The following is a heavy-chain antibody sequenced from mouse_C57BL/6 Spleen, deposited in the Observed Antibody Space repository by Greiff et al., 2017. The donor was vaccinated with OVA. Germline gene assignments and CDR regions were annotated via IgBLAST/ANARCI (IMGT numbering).Heavy chain of an antibody. CDR1: GYTFTGYW. CDR3: ARVSNQIYYYGSSPRYFDV. V-gene: IGHV1-9*01. J-gene: IGHJ1*03. Sequence: QVQLQQSGAELMKPGASVKLSCKATGYTFTGYWIEWVKQRPGHGLEWIGEILPGSGSTNYNEKFKGKATFTADTSSNTAYMQLSSLTTEDSAIYYCARVSNQIYYYGSSPRYFDVWGTGTTVTVSS. CDR2: ILPGSGST. D-gene: IGHD1-1*01.